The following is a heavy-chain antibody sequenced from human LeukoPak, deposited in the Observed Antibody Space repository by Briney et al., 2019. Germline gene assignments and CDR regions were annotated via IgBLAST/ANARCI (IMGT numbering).Heavy chain of an antibody. CDR1: GFTFSSYD. CDR2: IGSGGDP. J-gene: IGHJ4*02. CDR3: ARGTSSGFDY. Sequence: PGGSLRLSCAASGFTFSSYDIRWVRQAAGEGLEWVSAIGSGGDPYYAGSVKGRFTISRENAKNSLYLQMNSLRAGDTAVYYCARGTSSGFDYWGQGTLVTVSS. V-gene: IGHV3-13*05. D-gene: IGHD6-19*01.